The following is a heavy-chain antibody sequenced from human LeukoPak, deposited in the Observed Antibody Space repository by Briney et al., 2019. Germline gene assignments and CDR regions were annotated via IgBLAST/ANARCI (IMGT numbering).Heavy chain of an antibody. D-gene: IGHD5-12*01. CDR2: TSSSSSYI. J-gene: IGHJ4*02. CDR1: GFTFSSYS. Sequence: GGSLRLSCAASGFTFSSYSMNWVRQAPGKGLEWVSSTSSSSSYIYYADSVKGRFTISRDNAKNSLYLQMNSLRAEDTAVYYCARDQRLEWLRRISYYFDYWGQGTLVTVSS. CDR3: ARDQRLEWLRRISYYFDY. V-gene: IGHV3-21*01.